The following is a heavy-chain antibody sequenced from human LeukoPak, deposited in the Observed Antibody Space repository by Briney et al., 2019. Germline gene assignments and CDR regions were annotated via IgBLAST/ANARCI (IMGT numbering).Heavy chain of an antibody. Sequence: AASVKVSCKASGYTFTGYYMHWVRQAPRQGLEWMGWINPNSGGTNYAQKFQGRVTMTRDTSISTAYMELSRLRSDDTAVYYCARQAMVRGVMFDYWGQGTLVTVSS. V-gene: IGHV1-2*02. J-gene: IGHJ4*02. D-gene: IGHD3-10*01. CDR3: ARQAMVRGVMFDY. CDR2: INPNSGGT. CDR1: GYTFTGYY.